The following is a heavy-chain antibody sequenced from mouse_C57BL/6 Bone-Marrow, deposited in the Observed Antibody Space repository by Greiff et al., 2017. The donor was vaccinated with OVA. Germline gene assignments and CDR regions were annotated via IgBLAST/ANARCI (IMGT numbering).Heavy chain of an antibody. J-gene: IGHJ3*01. CDR2: ISYDGSN. D-gene: IGHD2-3*01. CDR1: GYSITSGYY. V-gene: IGHV3-6*01. Sequence: EVKLVESGPGLVKPSQSLSLTCSVTGYSITSGYYWNWIRQFPGNKLEWMGYISYDGSNNYNPSLKNRISITRDTSKNQFFLKLNSVTTEDTATYYCARDYDGYSFAYWGQGTLVTVSA. CDR3: ARDYDGYSFAY.